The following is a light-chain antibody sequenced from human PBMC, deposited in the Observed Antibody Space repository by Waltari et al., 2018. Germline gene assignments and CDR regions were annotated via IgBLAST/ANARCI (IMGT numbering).Light chain of an antibody. Sequence: DLQMTQSPSSLSASVGDRVTITCQASQDISNYLNWYQKKPGKAPKLLTYDASNLETGVPSRFSGSGSGTDFTFTISSLQPEDIATYYCQQYDNLYTFGQGTKLEIK. J-gene: IGKJ2*01. CDR3: QQYDNLYT. V-gene: IGKV1-33*01. CDR2: DAS. CDR1: QDISNY.